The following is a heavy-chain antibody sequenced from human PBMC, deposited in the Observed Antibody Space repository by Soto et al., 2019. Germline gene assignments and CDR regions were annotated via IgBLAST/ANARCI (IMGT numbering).Heavy chain of an antibody. Sequence: QVQLVQSASGVMKPGASVKVSCKASGYTFIRYGITWVRQAPGQSLEWMGWISPYNDQTIYAQKLQGRVTMTADTSKRTVYMQLRSLKSDGKAGYYCARGGYYDNVWGKLSHYGLDVWGQGTSVTVSS. CDR3: ARGGYYDNVWGKLSHYGLDV. V-gene: IGHV1-18*01. CDR1: GYTFIRYG. D-gene: IGHD3-16*01. CDR2: ISPYNDQT. J-gene: IGHJ6*02.